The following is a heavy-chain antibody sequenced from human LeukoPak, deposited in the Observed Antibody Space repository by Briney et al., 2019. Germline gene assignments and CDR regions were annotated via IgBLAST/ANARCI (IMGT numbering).Heavy chain of an antibody. CDR1: GFTFSSYA. CDR3: ARDYYDSSGYYYGMDV. J-gene: IGHJ6*02. Sequence: GGSLRLSCAASGFTFSSYAMTWVRQAPGKGLEWVSVISGSGGSTYYADSVKGRFTISRDNSKNTLYLQMNSLRAEDTAVYYCARDYYDSSGYYYGMDVWGQGTTVTVSS. V-gene: IGHV3-23*01. D-gene: IGHD3-22*01. CDR2: ISGSGGST.